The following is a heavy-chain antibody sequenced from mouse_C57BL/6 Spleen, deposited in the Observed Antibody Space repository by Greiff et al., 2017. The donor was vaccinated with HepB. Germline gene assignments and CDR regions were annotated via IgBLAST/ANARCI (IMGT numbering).Heavy chain of an antibody. D-gene: IGHD2-1*01. CDR1: GYTFPSYW. V-gene: IGHV1-72*01. CDR3: ARSGIYHGQEGYAMRH. Sequence: VQLQQSGAELVKPGASVKLSCKASGYTFPSYWMHWVKQRPGRGLEWIGRIDPNSGGTKYNEKFKSKATLTVDKPSSTAYMQRSSLTSEDSAVYYFARSGIYHGQEGYAMRHCAEGTSATVSP. CDR2: IDPNSGGT. J-gene: IGHJ4*01.